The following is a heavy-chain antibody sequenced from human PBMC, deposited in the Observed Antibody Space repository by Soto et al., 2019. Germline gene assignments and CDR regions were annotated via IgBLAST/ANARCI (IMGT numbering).Heavy chain of an antibody. J-gene: IGHJ2*01. Sequence: QVQLVESGGGVVQPGRSLRLSCAASGFTFNSYAMHWVRQAPGKGLEWVAVISYDGRNKYYADSVKGRLTISRDNSKNTVYVQMNSLGAEDTAVYYCARDFRYFYLWGPGTLVTVSS. CDR1: GFTFNSYA. V-gene: IGHV3-30*04. CDR2: ISYDGRNK. CDR3: ARDFRYFYL.